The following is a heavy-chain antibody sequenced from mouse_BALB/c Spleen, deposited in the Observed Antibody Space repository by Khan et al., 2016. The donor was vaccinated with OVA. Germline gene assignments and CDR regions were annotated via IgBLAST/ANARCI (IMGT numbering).Heavy chain of an antibody. Sequence: VQLQQSGPELVEPGASVKMSCKASEYTFTNYVMHWVKQKPGQGLEWIGYINPYNAGTRYNEKFKDKATLTSDISSTTAYMEVSSLTSEDSAVXYCSREASSWDFSFPYWGQGTLVTVSA. J-gene: IGHJ3*01. CDR1: EYTFTNYV. V-gene: IGHV1S136*01. CDR3: SREASSWDFSFPY. D-gene: IGHD4-1*01. CDR2: INPYNAGT.